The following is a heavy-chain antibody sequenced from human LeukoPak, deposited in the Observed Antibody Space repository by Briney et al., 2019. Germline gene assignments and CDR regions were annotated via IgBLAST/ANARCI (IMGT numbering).Heavy chain of an antibody. D-gene: IGHD2-2*01. J-gene: IGHJ3*02. CDR3: TSRYCTTTNCYSFDN. CDR1: GFTFSSYW. Sequence: GGSLRLSCAASGFTFSSYWMNWVRQAPGKGLEWVSSISSTSAHIFYADSVKGRFSISRDNAKNSLYLQMNSLRVEDTAVYYCTSRYCTTTNCYSFDNWGHGTLVTVSS. CDR2: ISSTSAHI. V-gene: IGHV3-21*06.